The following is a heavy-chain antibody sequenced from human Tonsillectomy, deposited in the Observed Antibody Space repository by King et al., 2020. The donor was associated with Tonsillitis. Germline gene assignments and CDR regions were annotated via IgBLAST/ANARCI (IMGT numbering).Heavy chain of an antibody. CDR2: INPNSGGT. CDR3: ARDSSASAIQYYFDY. J-gene: IGHJ4*02. CDR1: GYTFTGYY. Sequence: QLVQSGAEVKKPGASVKVSCKASGYTFTGYYMHWVRQAPGQGLEWMGWINPNSGGTNYAQKFQGRVTMTRDTSISTAYMELSRLRSDDTAVYYCARDSSASAIQYYFDYWGQGTLVTVSS. D-gene: IGHD6-25*01. V-gene: IGHV1-2*02.